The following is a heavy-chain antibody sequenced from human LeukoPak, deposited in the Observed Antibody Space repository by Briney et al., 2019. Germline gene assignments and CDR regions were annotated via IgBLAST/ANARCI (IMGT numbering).Heavy chain of an antibody. CDR2: ISYDGSNK. CDR3: ARDKKKVAPDY. D-gene: IGHD2-15*01. CDR1: GFTFSSYA. J-gene: IGHJ4*02. Sequence: PGGSLRLSCAASGFTFSSYAMSWVRQAPGKGLEWVAVISYDGSNKYYADSVKGRFTISRDNSKNTLYLQMNSLRAEDTAVYYCARDKKKVAPDYWGQGTLVTVSS. V-gene: IGHV3-30*04.